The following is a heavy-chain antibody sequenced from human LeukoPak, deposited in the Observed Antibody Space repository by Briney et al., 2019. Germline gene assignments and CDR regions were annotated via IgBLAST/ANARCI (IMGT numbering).Heavy chain of an antibody. V-gene: IGHV3-30*02. CDR3: ARGPNTDYGRRYYYYMDV. CDR1: GFSFSDYG. Sequence: PGGSLRLSCAASGFSFSDYGMHWVRQPPGKGLEWVAFIRYDGNFKQYADSVEGRFTISRDNSKNTLYLQMNSLRPEDTAVYYCARGPNTDYGRRYYYYMDVWGKGTTVTVSS. J-gene: IGHJ6*03. CDR2: IRYDGNFK. D-gene: IGHD4-17*01.